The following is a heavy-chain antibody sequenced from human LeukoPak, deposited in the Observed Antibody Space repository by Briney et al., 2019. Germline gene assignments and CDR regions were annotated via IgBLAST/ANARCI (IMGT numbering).Heavy chain of an antibody. V-gene: IGHV1-18*01. CDR3: ARDPSVGATSPRFDY. CDR1: GYTFTSYG. D-gene: IGHD1-26*01. CDR2: MSAYNGNT. Sequence: ASVKVSCKASGYTFTSYGISWVRQAPGQGLEWMGWMSAYNGNTNYAQKLQGRVTMTTDTSTSTAYMELRSLRSDDTAVYYCARDPSVGATSPRFDYWGQGTLVTVSS. J-gene: IGHJ4*02.